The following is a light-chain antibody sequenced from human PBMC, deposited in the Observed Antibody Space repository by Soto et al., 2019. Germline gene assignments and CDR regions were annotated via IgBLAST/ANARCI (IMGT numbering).Light chain of an antibody. Sequence: QSALTQPASVSGSPGQSITISCTGTSSDVGDYNYVSWYQQHPGKAPKLMIYEVSNRPSGVSNRFSGSKSGNTASPTISGLQAEDEADYYCSSYTSTSTLVVFGGGTKVTVL. CDR1: SSDVGDYNY. CDR2: EVS. J-gene: IGLJ3*02. CDR3: SSYTSTSTLVV. V-gene: IGLV2-14*01.